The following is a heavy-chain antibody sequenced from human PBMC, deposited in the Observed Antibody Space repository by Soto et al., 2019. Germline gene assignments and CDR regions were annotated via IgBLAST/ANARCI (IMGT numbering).Heavy chain of an antibody. CDR2: IYISGST. CDR3: AGYDDSGYYLDY. Sequence: SETLSLTCSVSGGSISSHYWSWIRQPAGKGLEWIGLIYISGSTNYNPSLKSRVTISVDTSKSQFSLKLSSVTAADTAVYYCAGYDDSGYYLDYWGQGTLGTVSS. V-gene: IGHV4-4*07. D-gene: IGHD3-22*01. J-gene: IGHJ4*02. CDR1: GGSISSHY.